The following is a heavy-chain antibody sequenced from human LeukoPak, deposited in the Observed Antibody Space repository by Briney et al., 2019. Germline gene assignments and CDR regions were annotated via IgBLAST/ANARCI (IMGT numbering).Heavy chain of an antibody. CDR2: IRSKANSYAT. CDR3: PQDRSGSSSTNWFDH. J-gene: IGHJ5*02. CDR1: RFTFSGSA. D-gene: IGHD1-26*01. V-gene: IGHV3-73*01. Sequence: QPGGSLRLSCAASRFTFSGSAMHWVRQASGKGLEWVGRIRSKANSYATAYAASVKGRFTISRDDSKNTAYLQMNSLKTETTAVYFCPQDRSGSSSTNWFDHLGQGTLVTACS.